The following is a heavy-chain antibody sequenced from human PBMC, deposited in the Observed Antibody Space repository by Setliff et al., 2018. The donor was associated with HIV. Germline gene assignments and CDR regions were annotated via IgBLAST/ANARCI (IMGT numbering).Heavy chain of an antibody. D-gene: IGHD3-10*01. CDR1: GYSFTSYW. CDR3: ARRGRGGNINWLSEDAFDI. CDR2: IHPGDSDT. J-gene: IGHJ3*02. V-gene: IGHV5-51*01. Sequence: PGESLKISCKGSGYSFTSYWIGWVRQMPGKGLEWMGIIHPGDSDTKYSPSFQGQVTISADKSINTAYLQWSSLKASDTAMYYCARRGRGGNINWLSEDAFDIWGQGTMVTVSS.